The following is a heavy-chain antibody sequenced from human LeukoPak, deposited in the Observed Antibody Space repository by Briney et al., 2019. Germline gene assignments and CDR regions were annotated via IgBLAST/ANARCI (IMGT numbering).Heavy chain of an antibody. CDR2: ISSSVSTI. D-gene: IGHD5-24*01. Sequence: GGSLRLSCAVSGFTFSDYYMSWIRQAPGKGLEHISYISSSVSTIYYADSVKGRFTISRDNAKNSLYLQMNSLRVEDTAVYYCARVGMMATIPFLDYWGQGTLVTVSS. CDR3: ARVGMMATIPFLDY. V-gene: IGHV3-11*04. CDR1: GFTFSDYY. J-gene: IGHJ4*02.